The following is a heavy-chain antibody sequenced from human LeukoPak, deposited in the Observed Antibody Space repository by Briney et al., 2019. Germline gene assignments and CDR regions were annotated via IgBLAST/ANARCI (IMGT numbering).Heavy chain of an antibody. Sequence: SETLSLTCTVSGGSISSCYWSWIRQPPGKGLEWIGYIYYSGSTNYNPSLKSRVTISVDTSKNQFSLKLSSVTAADTAVYYCARLDYDFWSNEYYFGYWGQRTLVTVSS. D-gene: IGHD3-3*01. J-gene: IGHJ4*02. CDR3: ARLDYDFWSNEYYFGY. CDR2: IYYSGST. CDR1: GGSISSCY. V-gene: IGHV4-59*01.